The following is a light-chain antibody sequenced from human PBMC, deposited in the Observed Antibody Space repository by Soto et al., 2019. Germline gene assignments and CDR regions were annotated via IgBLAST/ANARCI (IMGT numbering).Light chain of an antibody. V-gene: IGKV3-15*01. CDR3: QHYNNWPPKT. CDR1: QSVSSN. J-gene: IGKJ1*01. CDR2: GAS. Sequence: IVMTQSPATLSVSPGERATLSCRASQSVSSNLAWYQQKPCQAPRALIYGASTRATGIPDRFSGSGSGTEFTLTISSLQSEDSAVYYCQHYNNWPPKTFGQGTKVEIK.